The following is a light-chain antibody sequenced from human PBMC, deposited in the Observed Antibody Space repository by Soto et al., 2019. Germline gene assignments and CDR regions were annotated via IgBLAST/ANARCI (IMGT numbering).Light chain of an antibody. Sequence: EIVMTQSPATVSVSPGERATLSCRASQSVSSYLAFYQQKPGQAPRLLIYGASTRATGIPARFSGSGSGTEFTLTISSLQSEDFAVYYCQQYNNWPPWTFGQGTKVDIK. J-gene: IGKJ1*01. CDR1: QSVSSY. CDR3: QQYNNWPPWT. V-gene: IGKV3-15*01. CDR2: GAS.